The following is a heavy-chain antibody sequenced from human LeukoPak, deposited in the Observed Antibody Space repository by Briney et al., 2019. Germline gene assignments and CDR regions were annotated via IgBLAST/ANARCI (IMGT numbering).Heavy chain of an antibody. CDR1: GGSISSYY. D-gene: IGHD2-2*02. J-gene: IGHJ4*02. Sequence: SSETLSLTCTVSGGSISSYYWIWTRQPPGKGLEWIGNIYYNGNTYYNPSLKSRVTISVDTSKNQFSLKLSSVTAADTAVYFCARRRPDTSMVDYWGQGTLVLVSS. CDR2: IYYNGNT. V-gene: IGHV4-59*08. CDR3: ARRRPDTSMVDY.